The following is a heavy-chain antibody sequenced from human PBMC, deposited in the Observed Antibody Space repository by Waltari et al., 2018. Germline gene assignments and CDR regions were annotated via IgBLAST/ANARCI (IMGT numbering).Heavy chain of an antibody. D-gene: IGHD6-19*01. CDR2: IYYSGST. J-gene: IGHJ5*02. V-gene: IGHV4-59*01. Sequence: QVQLQESGPGLVKPSETLSLSCTVSGGSISSYYWSWIRQPPGKGLEWIGYIYYSGSTNYNPSLKSRVTISVDTSKNQFSLKLSSVTAADTAVYYCVRIAVAGPYNWFDPWGQGTLVTVSS. CDR3: VRIAVAGPYNWFDP. CDR1: GGSISSYY.